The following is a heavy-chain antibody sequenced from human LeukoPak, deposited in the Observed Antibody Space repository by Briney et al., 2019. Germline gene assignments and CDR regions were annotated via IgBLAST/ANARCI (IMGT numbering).Heavy chain of an antibody. J-gene: IGHJ4*02. D-gene: IGHD2-2*02. Sequence: ASVKVSCKASGYTFTGYYMHWVRQAPGQGLEWMGWINPNSGGTNYAQKFQGRVTMTRDTSISTAYMELSRLRSDDTAVYYCARDLPPGYCSSTSCYNLFDYWGQGTLVTVSS. CDR1: GYTFTGYY. CDR2: INPNSGGT. CDR3: ARDLPPGYCSSTSCYNLFDY. V-gene: IGHV1-2*02.